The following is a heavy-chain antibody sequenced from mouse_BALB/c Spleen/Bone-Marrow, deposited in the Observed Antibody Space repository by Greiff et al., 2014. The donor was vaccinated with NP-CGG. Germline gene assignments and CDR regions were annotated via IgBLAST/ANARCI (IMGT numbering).Heavy chain of an antibody. Sequence: VMLVESGAELMKPGASVTISCKATGYTFSSYWIEWVKQRPGNGLEWIGEILPGSGSTNYNEKFKGKATFTADTSSNTAYMQLSSLTSEDSAVYYCARGYAMDYWGQGTSVTVSS. J-gene: IGHJ4*01. CDR2: ILPGSGST. CDR3: ARGYAMDY. V-gene: IGHV1-9*01. CDR1: GYTFSSYW.